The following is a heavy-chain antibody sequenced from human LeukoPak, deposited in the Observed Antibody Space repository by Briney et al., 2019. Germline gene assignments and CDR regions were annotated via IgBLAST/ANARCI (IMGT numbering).Heavy chain of an antibody. Sequence: SETLSLTCTVSGGSISSYYWSWIRQPPGKGPEWIGFIYYIGNTNYNPSLKGRVTISVDTSKNQFSLKLTSVTAADTAVYYCAREADSPKGFHAVDIWGQGTMVSVSS. J-gene: IGHJ3*02. CDR3: AREADSPKGFHAVDI. CDR1: GGSISSYY. V-gene: IGHV4-59*01. CDR2: IYYIGNT. D-gene: IGHD3-22*01.